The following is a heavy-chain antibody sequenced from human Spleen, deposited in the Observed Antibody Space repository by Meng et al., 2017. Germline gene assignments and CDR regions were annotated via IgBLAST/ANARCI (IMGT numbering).Heavy chain of an antibody. Sequence: GGSLRLSCAASGFTFSNYEMNWVRQAPGKGLEWVSYISSSGSTIYYADSVKGRFTISRDNAKNTLYLQMNSLRAEDTAVYYCARDSGYSGYEFYYFDYWGQGTLVTVSS. CDR1: GFTFSNYE. CDR3: ARDSGYSGYEFYYFDY. J-gene: IGHJ4*02. V-gene: IGHV3-48*03. D-gene: IGHD5-12*01. CDR2: ISSSGSTI.